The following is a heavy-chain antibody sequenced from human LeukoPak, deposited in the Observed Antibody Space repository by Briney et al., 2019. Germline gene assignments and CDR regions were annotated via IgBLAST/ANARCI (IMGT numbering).Heavy chain of an antibody. CDR2: ISGGGGST. Sequence: PGGSLRLSCAASGFTFSSYAMSWGRQAPGEGLEWVSAISGGGGSTYYADSVKGRFTISRDNSKNTLYLQMNSLRADDTAVYYCAKVGSAGAKYYYYYGMDVWGQGTTVTVSS. D-gene: IGHD1-26*01. CDR3: AKVGSAGAKYYYYYGMDV. J-gene: IGHJ6*02. CDR1: GFTFSSYA. V-gene: IGHV3-23*01.